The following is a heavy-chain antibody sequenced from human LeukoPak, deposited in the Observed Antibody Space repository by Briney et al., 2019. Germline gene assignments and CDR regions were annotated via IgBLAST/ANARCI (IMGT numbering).Heavy chain of an antibody. J-gene: IGHJ4*02. CDR3: ARDTGIAAAAARY. CDR1: GFTFSSYG. CDR2: IWYDGSNK. Sequence: GGSLRLSCAASGFTFSSYGMHWVRQAQGKVLEWVAVIWYDGSNKYYADSVKGRFTISRDNSKNTLYLQMNSLRAEDTAVYYCARDTGIAAAAARYWGQGTLVTVSS. V-gene: IGHV3-33*01. D-gene: IGHD6-13*01.